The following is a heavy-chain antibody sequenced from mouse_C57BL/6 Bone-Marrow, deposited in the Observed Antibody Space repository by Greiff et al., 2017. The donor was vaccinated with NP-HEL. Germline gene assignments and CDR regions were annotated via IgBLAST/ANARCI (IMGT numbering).Heavy chain of an antibody. V-gene: IGHV1-18*01. CDR3: ARAPFYYALGGFAY. CDR1: GYTFTDYN. Sequence: VQLQQSGPELVKPGASVKIPCKASGYTFTDYNMDWVKQSHGQSLEWIGDINPNNGGTIYNQKFKGKATLTVDKSSSTAYMQLRSLTSEDTAVYYCARAPFYYALGGFAYWGQGTLVTVSA. CDR2: INPNNGGT. J-gene: IGHJ3*01. D-gene: IGHD2-1*01.